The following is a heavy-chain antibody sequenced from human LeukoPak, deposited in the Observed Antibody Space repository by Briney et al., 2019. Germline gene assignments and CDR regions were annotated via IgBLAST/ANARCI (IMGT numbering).Heavy chain of an antibody. CDR1: GGSFSDYH. Sequence: SETLSLTSTVSGGSFSDYHWSWIRQPAGKRLEWIGRVYASGYSNYNPSLRSRVTMSLDTSKKQLSLRLSSVTAADTAVYYCARDGLYSNGYSYFDYWGQGTLVTVSP. V-gene: IGHV4-4*07. J-gene: IGHJ4*02. D-gene: IGHD3-22*01. CDR3: ARDGLYSNGYSYFDY. CDR2: VYASGYS.